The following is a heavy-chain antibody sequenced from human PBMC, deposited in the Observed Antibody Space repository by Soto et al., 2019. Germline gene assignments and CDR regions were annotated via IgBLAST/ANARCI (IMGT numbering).Heavy chain of an antibody. J-gene: IGHJ6*02. D-gene: IGHD3-3*01. CDR2: INHSGST. CDR1: GGSFSGYY. V-gene: IGHV4-34*01. CDR3: ARVRKRRTPWSGYVLGNYGMDV. Sequence: SETLSLTCAVYGGSFSGYYWSWIRQPPGKGLEWIGEINHSGSTNYNPSLKSRVTISVDTSKNQFSLKLSSVTAADTAVYYCARVRKRRTPWSGYVLGNYGMDVWGQGTTVTVSS.